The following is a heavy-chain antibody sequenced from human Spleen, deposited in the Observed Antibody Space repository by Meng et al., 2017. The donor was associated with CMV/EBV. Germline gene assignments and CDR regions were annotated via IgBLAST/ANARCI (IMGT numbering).Heavy chain of an antibody. CDR1: DGSISSDTYY. D-gene: IGHD6-6*01. Sequence: LRLSCTVSDGSISSDTYYWSWIRQYPGKGLEWIGYIYYSGSTYYNPSLKSRVTMSVDTSKNQFSLKLSSVTAADTAVYYCARGTEYSTSSWDYWGPGTLVTVSS. V-gene: IGHV4-31*03. CDR2: IYYSGST. J-gene: IGHJ4*02. CDR3: ARGTEYSTSSWDY.